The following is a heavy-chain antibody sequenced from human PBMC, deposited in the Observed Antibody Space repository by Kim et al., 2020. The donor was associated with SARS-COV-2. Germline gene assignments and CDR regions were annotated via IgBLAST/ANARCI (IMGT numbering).Heavy chain of an antibody. CDR1: GGSISSSNW. CDR2: IYHSGST. Sequence: SETLSLTCAVSGGSISSSNWWSWVRQPPGKGLEWIGEIYHSGSTNYNPSLKSRVTISVDKSKNQFSLKLSSVTAADTAVYYCARLAMIVSPLYYYYGMDVWGQGTTVTVSS. J-gene: IGHJ6*02. D-gene: IGHD3-22*01. V-gene: IGHV4-4*02. CDR3: ARLAMIVSPLYYYYGMDV.